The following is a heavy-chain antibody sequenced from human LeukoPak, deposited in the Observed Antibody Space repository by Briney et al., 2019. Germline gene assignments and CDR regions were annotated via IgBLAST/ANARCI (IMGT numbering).Heavy chain of an antibody. J-gene: IGHJ6*04. Sequence: GGSLRLSCAASGFTFSSYDMHWVRQATGKGLERVSAIGTAGDPYYPGSVKGRFTISRENAKNSLYLQMNSLRAGDTAVYYCARGDCSGGSCYPFGYYYGMDVWGKGTTVTVSS. CDR3: ARGDCSGGSCYPFGYYYGMDV. D-gene: IGHD2-15*01. CDR2: IGTAGDP. V-gene: IGHV3-13*05. CDR1: GFTFSSYD.